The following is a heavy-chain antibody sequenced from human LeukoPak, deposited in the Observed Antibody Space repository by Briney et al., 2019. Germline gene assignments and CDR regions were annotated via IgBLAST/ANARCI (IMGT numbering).Heavy chain of an antibody. CDR2: IHPGDSDI. D-gene: IGHD1-26*01. J-gene: IGHJ4*02. CDR1: GYSFTNYW. Sequence: GESLKISCKASGYSFTNYWIGWVRQMPGKGLEWMGIIHPGDSDITYSPSFQGQVTISADKSITTAYLHWSSLKASDSAMYYCGRRMGRRGLDYWGQGTLVTVSS. V-gene: IGHV5-51*01. CDR3: GRRMGRRGLDY.